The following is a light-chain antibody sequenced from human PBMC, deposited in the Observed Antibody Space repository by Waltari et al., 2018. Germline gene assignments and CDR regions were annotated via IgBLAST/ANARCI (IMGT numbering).Light chain of an antibody. V-gene: IGKV3-20*01. CDR2: GAS. J-gene: IGKJ1*01. CDR1: QSVSRA. Sequence: EIVLTQSPGTLSLSLGERATVSCRASQSVSRALAWYQQKPGQAPGLLIYGASTRATGIPDRFSGSGSGTDFSLTSSRLEPDDFAIYYCQHYLRLPVTFGQGTTVEI. CDR3: QHYLRLPVT.